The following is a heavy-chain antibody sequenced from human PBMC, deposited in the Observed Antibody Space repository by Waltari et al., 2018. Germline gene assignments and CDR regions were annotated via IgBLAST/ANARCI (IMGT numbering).Heavy chain of an antibody. V-gene: IGHV4-39*07. D-gene: IGHD3-10*01. J-gene: IGHJ6*02. CDR3: ARTYGSGSHYYYYYYGMDV. Sequence: QLQLQESGPGLVKPSETLSLTCTVSGGSISSSSYYWGWIRQPPGQGLAWIGSIYYSGSTYYNPSLKSRVTISVDTSKNQFSLKLSSVTAADTAVYYCARTYGSGSHYYYYYYGMDVWGQGTTVTVSS. CDR2: IYYSGST. CDR1: GGSISSSSYY.